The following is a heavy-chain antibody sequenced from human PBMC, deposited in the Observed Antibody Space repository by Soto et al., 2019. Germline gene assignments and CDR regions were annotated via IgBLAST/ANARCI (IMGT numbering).Heavy chain of an antibody. CDR3: ARDSSASATSYSFDY. CDR1: GYKFINHY. J-gene: IGHJ4*02. Sequence: GASVKVSCKASGYKFINHYIHWVRQAPGVGLEWMGIINPNGGGKDYAQKFQGRVTMTTDTYASTVHMELSSLRSEDTAVYFCARDSSASATSYSFDYWGQGTLVTVSS. D-gene: IGHD3-10*01. CDR2: INPNGGGK. V-gene: IGHV1-46*01.